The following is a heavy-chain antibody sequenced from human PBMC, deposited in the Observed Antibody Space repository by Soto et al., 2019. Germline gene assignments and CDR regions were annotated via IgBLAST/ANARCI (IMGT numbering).Heavy chain of an antibody. V-gene: IGHV3-23*01. CDR1: GFTFSSYA. D-gene: IGHD4-4*01. CDR3: EKDTTGVSRDAFDI. J-gene: IGHJ3*02. Sequence: EVQILESGGGLVQPGGSLRLSCAASGFTFSSYAMYWVRQAPGKKRGWVSGISDSGTGTYYADSVKGRFTISRDNYKSTVYVQMKMLRAEATAVYYWEKDTTGVSRDAFDIWGQGTMVNVSS. CDR2: ISDSGTGT.